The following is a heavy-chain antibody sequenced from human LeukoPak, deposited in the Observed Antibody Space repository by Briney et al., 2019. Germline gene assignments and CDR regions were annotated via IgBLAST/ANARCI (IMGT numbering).Heavy chain of an antibody. J-gene: IGHJ4*02. D-gene: IGHD2/OR15-2a*01. Sequence: WASVKVSCKASGYTFTGYYLHWVRQAPGQGLEWMGWINPHSGDTEYAQKFQGRVTMPRDTFINTAYLELSRLKSDYTAVYYCATSGPDFLPVSPLLDYWGQGTLVTVSS. V-gene: IGHV1-2*02. CDR2: INPHSGDT. CDR3: ATSGPDFLPVSPLLDY. CDR1: GYTFTGYY.